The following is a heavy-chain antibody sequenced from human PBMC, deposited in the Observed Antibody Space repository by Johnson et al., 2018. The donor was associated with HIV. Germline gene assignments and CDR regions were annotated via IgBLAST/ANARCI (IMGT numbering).Heavy chain of an antibody. J-gene: IGHJ3*02. V-gene: IGHV3-23*04. CDR2: ISGSGGST. CDR3: AKDSRRWGAFSDAFDI. Sequence: MQLVESGGGLVQPGGSLRLSCAASGFTFSTYSMSWVRQAPGKGLEWVSAISGSGGSTYYADSVKGRFTSSRDNSKNTLYLQMGSLRAEDMAVYYCAKDSRRWGAFSDAFDIWGQGTMVTVSS. D-gene: IGHD1-26*01. CDR1: GFTFSTYS.